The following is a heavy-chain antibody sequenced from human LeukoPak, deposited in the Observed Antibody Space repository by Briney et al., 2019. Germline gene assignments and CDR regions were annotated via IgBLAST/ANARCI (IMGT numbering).Heavy chain of an antibody. V-gene: IGHV1-69*13. D-gene: IGHD4-17*01. Sequence: GASVKVSCKASGGTFSSYAISWVRQAPGQGLEWMGGIIPIFGTANYAQKFQGRVTITADESTSTAYMELSSLRSEDTAVYYCARSHGDTLNYYYGMDVWGQGTTVTVSS. CDR2: IIPIFGTA. CDR1: GGTFSSYA. J-gene: IGHJ6*02. CDR3: ARSHGDTLNYYYGMDV.